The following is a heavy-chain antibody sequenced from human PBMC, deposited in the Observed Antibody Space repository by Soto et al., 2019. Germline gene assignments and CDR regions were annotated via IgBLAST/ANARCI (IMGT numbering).Heavy chain of an antibody. J-gene: IGHJ4*02. D-gene: IGHD5-12*01. CDR1: GFTFGRSG. Sequence: QVQMVESGGGVVQPGTSLRLSCVASGFTFGRSGMHWVRQAPGGALEWVAIIWFYGSKKYYADSVKGRLTVSRDNSKNTLYLQMDSLRGDDTAVYYCARDLNTGYIDYWGQGTLVTVSS. CDR3: ARDLNTGYIDY. V-gene: IGHV3-33*01. CDR2: IWFYGSKK.